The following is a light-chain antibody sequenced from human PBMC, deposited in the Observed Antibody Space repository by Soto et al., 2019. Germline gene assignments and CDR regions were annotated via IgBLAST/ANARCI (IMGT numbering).Light chain of an antibody. J-gene: IGKJ2*01. CDR1: QTIASN. V-gene: IGKV3-15*01. CDR2: GAS. CDR3: QQYHNWPPQYT. Sequence: EIVMTQSPASLSVSPGDGATLSCRASQTIASNLAWYQQKPGQGPRLLIHGASTRAAGVPARFSGSGSGTDFALTISGLQSEDFAVYYCQQYHNWPPQYTFGQGTELQIK.